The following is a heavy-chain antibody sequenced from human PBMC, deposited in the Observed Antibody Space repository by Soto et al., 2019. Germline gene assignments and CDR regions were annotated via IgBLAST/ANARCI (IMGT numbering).Heavy chain of an antibody. J-gene: IGHJ6*02. Sequence: PGGSLRLSCAASGFTFSSYAMSWVRQAPGKGLGWVSAISGSGGSTYYADSVKGRFTISRDNSKNTLYLQMNSLRAEDTAVYYCAKDQVVATITDYYYYYVMDFWGQGTTVTVSS. CDR1: GFTFSSYA. V-gene: IGHV3-23*01. CDR2: ISGSGGST. CDR3: AKDQVVATITDYYYYYVMDF. D-gene: IGHD5-12*01.